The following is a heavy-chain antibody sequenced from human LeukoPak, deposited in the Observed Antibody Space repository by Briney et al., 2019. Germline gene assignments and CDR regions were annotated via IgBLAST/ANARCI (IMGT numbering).Heavy chain of an antibody. CDR1: GYTFTGYY. CDR3: ARAGRVEGWLQQDY. Sequence: ASVKVSCKASGYTFTGYYMHWVRQAPGQGLEWMGWINPNSGGPNYAQKFQGRVTMTRDTALSTAYLELSRLRSDDTAVYYCARAGRVEGWLQQDYWGQGTLVTVSS. CDR2: INPNSGGP. D-gene: IGHD5-24*01. V-gene: IGHV1-2*02. J-gene: IGHJ4*02.